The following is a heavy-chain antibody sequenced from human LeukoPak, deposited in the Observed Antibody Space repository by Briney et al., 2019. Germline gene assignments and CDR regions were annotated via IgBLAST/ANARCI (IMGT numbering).Heavy chain of an antibody. CDR1: GFTFSSYG. D-gene: IGHD3-22*01. CDR3: AKGGGYYDSSGYSYYFDY. CDR2: IWYDGSNK. V-gene: IGHV3-33*06. J-gene: IGHJ4*02. Sequence: GGSLRLSCAASGFTFSSYGMHWVRQAPGKGLEWVAAIWYDGSNKYYADSVKGRFTISRDNSKNTLYLQMNSLRAEDTAVYYCAKGGGYYDSSGYSYYFDYWGQGTLVTVSS.